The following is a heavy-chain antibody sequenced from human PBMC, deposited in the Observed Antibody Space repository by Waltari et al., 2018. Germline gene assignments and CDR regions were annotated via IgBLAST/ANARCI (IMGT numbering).Heavy chain of an antibody. CDR2: IDQNGRT. V-gene: IGHV4-34*01. Sequence: QVRLEQWGAGQLQSSEILSPTCAVYGGSCRGYRWNWILQSPGKGLEWIGEIDQNGRTKYNPSLESRTIISLDTYKNQFSLTLSAVTAADTSLYYCARGLESYNWFDPWGQGTLVTVSS. CDR3: ARGLESYNWFDP. CDR1: GGSCRGYR. J-gene: IGHJ5*02. D-gene: IGHD1-1*01.